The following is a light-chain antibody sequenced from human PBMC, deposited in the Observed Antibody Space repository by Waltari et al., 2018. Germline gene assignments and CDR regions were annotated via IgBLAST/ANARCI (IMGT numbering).Light chain of an antibody. CDR1: QSISNW. CDR3: QQYNSYSLLT. V-gene: IGKV1-5*03. J-gene: IGKJ4*01. CDR2: KAS. Sequence: DIQMTQSPYTLSASVGARVTITCRASQSISNWLAWYQQKPGKAPKLLIYKASTLESGVPSRFSGSGSGTEFTLTISSLQPDDFATYYCQQYNSYSLLTFGGGTKVEIK.